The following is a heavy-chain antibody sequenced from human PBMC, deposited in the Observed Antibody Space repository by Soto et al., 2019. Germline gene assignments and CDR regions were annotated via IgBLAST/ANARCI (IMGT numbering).Heavy chain of an antibody. J-gene: IGHJ2*01. CDR1: GFTVSDYY. D-gene: IGHD4-17*01. CDR3: ARADYGEGDWYFDL. V-gene: IGHV3-11*01. CDR2: IRSSGSTI. Sequence: QLQLVESGGGLVKPGGSLRLSCEASGFTVSDYYMSWSRQAPGKGLEWVSYIRSSGSTIYYADSVKGRFTISRDNAKNSLDLQMNSLRAEDTAVYYCARADYGEGDWYFDLWGRGTLVTVSS.